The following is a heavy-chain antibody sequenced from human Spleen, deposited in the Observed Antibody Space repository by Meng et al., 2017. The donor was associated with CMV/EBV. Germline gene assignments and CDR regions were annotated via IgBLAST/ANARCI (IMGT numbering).Heavy chain of an antibody. J-gene: IGHJ4*02. CDR3: ARTLAVTGTSYSAY. Sequence: SGFTFDYFGFFWMRQAPGQGLEWMGWISAYTGNTRYGQNFQGRLTMTTDASTTTVFMELRGLRSQDTDMYFCARTLAVTGTSYSAYWGQGTLVIVSS. CDR1: GFTFDYFG. D-gene: IGHD6-19*01. CDR2: ISAYTGNT. V-gene: IGHV1-18*01.